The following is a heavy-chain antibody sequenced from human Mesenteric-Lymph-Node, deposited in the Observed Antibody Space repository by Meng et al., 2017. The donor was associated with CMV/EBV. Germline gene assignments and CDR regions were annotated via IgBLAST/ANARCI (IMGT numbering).Heavy chain of an antibody. Sequence: EYLQQWGPGLSNPSETLCRTCACYGGSFSGYYWTWIRQPPGKGLEWIGEINHSGSTNYNPSLKSRVTISVDTSKNQFSLKLSSVTAADTAVYYCARHQRWLKSEGGFNYWGQGTLVTVSS. D-gene: IGHD4-23*01. CDR3: ARHQRWLKSEGGFNY. J-gene: IGHJ4*02. V-gene: IGHV4-34*01. CDR2: INHSGST. CDR1: GGSFSGYY.